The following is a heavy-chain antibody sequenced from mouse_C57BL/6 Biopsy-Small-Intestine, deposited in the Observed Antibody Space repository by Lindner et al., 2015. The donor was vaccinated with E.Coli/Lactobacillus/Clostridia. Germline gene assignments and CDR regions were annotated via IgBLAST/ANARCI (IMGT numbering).Heavy chain of an antibody. CDR3: ARGTRLDY. V-gene: IGHV1-82*01. D-gene: IGHD2-14*01. CDR1: GYAFSSSW. CDR2: IYPGDGDI. J-gene: IGHJ2*01. Sequence: VQLQESGPELVKPGASVKISCKASGYAFSSSWMNWVKQRPGKGLEWIGRIYPGDGDINYNGKFKGKATLTADTSSSTAYMQLSSLTSEDSAVYFCARGTRLDYWGQGTTLTVSA.